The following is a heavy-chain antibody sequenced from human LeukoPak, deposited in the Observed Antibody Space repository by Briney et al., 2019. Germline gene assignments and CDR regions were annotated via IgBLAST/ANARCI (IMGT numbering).Heavy chain of an antibody. CDR2: INPNSGGT. J-gene: IGHJ3*02. D-gene: IGHD4-23*01. V-gene: IGHV1-2*02. Sequence: ASVKVSCKASGYTITGYYMHWVRQAPGQGLEWMGWINPNSGGTNYAQKFQGRVTMTRDTSISTAYMELSRLRSDDTAVYYCARDPQYGGNPDAFDIWGQGTMVTVSS. CDR1: GYTITGYY. CDR3: ARDPQYGGNPDAFDI.